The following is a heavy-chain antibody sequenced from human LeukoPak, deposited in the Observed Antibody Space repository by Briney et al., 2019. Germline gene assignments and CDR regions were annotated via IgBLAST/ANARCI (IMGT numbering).Heavy chain of an antibody. D-gene: IGHD3-22*01. V-gene: IGHV4-61*02. CDR1: GGSISSGSYY. CDR3: ARNPSPHYYDSSGYYFN. CDR2: IYTSGST. Sequence: SETLSLTXTVSGGSISSGSYYWSWIRQPAGKGLEWIGRIYTSGSTNYNPSLKSRVTISVDTSKNQFSLKLSSVTAADTAVYYCARNPSPHYYDSSGYYFNWGQGTLSPSPQ. J-gene: IGHJ4*02.